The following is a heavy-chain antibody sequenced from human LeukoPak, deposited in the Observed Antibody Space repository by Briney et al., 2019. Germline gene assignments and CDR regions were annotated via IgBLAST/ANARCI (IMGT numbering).Heavy chain of an antibody. CDR2: IYYSGST. D-gene: IGHD4-11*01. CDR3: ARIRADYHYYYYGMDV. Sequence: SETLSLTCTVSGGSISSYSWSWIRQPPGKGLEWIGYIYYSGSTNYNPSLKSRVTISVDTSKNQFSLKLSSVTAADTAVYYCARIRADYHYYYYGMDVWGQGTTVTVSS. J-gene: IGHJ6*02. V-gene: IGHV4-59*12. CDR1: GGSISSYS.